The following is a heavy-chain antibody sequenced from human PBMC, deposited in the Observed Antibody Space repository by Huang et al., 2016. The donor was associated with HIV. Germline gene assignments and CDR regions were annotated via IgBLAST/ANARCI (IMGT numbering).Heavy chain of an antibody. Sequence: QVQLHQWGAGLLKPSETLSLTCAVYGGSFSGPNWTWIRQTPGKGLEWIGEINKSGRTNYSPSLKRRVTISLDTSKNQFSLRLRSVTAADTAVYYCARGRGDARGFLGLDFWGQGTLVTVSS. CDR2: INKSGRT. CDR1: GGSFSGPN. CDR3: ARGRGDARGFLGLDF. D-gene: IGHD3-16*01. J-gene: IGHJ4*02. V-gene: IGHV4-34*01.